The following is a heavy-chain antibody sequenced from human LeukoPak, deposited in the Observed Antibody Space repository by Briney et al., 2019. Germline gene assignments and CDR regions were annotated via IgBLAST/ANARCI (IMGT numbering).Heavy chain of an antibody. CDR1: GFTVSSNY. V-gene: IGHV3-53*01. D-gene: IGHD2-21*02. Sequence: GVSLRLSCAASGFTVSSNYMSWVRQAPGKGLEWVSVIYSGGSTYYADSVKGRFTISRDNSKNTLYLQMNSLRAEDTAVYYCAREMAVTDGAFDIWGQGTMVTVSS. J-gene: IGHJ3*02. CDR2: IYSGGST. CDR3: AREMAVTDGAFDI.